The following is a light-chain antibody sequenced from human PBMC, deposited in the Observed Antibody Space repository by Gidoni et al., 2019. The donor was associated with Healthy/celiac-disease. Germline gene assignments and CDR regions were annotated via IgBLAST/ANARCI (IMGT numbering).Light chain of an antibody. J-gene: IGKJ1*01. CDR3: QQYDNLSTWT. CDR2: DAS. V-gene: IGKV1-33*01. Sequence: DIQMSYSPSSLSASVGDRVTITCQASQDISNYLNWYQQKPGKAPKLLIYDASNLETGVPARFSGSGSGTDFTFTISSLQPEDIATYYCQQYDNLSTWTFGQGTKVEIK. CDR1: QDISNY.